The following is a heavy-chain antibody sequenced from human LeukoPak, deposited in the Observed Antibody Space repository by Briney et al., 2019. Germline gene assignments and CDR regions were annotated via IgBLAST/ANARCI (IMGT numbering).Heavy chain of an antibody. CDR2: IIPIFGTA. D-gene: IGHD2-8*01. CDR1: VGTFSTYA. Sequence: GASVTVSCKASVGTFSTYAISWVRQAPGQGLEWMGGIIPIFGTANYAQKFQGRVTITADESTSTAYMELSSLRSEDTAVYYCAREKCEGVCYTGSWFDPWGQGTLVTVSS. V-gene: IGHV1-69*13. J-gene: IGHJ5*02. CDR3: AREKCEGVCYTGSWFDP.